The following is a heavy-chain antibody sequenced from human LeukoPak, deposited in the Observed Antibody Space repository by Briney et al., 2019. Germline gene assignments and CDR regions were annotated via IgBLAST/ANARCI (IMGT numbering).Heavy chain of an antibody. J-gene: IGHJ4*02. CDR2: SRDRDNNYST. CDR3: AKEWYADILDS. D-gene: IGHD2-15*01. V-gene: IGHV3-72*01. CDR1: GFTFSAHY. Sequence: QPGGSLRLSCAASGFTFSAHYIDWVRQAPGKGLEWVGRSRDRDNNYSTEYAASVKGRFTISRDASKNLLYLQMSSLTTEDTAVYFCAKEWYADILDSWGQGTLVTVTS.